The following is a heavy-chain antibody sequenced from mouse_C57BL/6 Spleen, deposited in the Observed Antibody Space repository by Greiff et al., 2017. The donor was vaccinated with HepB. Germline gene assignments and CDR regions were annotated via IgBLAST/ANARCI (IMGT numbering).Heavy chain of an antibody. CDR3: ARPRYGNYVAWFAY. CDR2: ISSGSSTI. CDR1: GFTFSDYG. J-gene: IGHJ3*01. Sequence: EVQLVESGGGLVKPGGSLKLSCAASGFTFSDYGMHWVRQAPEKGLEWVAYISSGSSTIYYADTVKGRFTISRDNAKNTLFLQMTSLRSEDTAMYYCARPRYGNYVAWFAYWGQGTLVTVSA. D-gene: IGHD2-10*02. V-gene: IGHV5-17*01.